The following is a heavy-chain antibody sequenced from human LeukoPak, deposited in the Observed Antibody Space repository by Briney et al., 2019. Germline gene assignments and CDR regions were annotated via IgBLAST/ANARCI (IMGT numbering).Heavy chain of an antibody. CDR1: GGSISSSSYY. D-gene: IGHD6-19*01. J-gene: IGHJ4*02. CDR3: ARAGSYSSGGDY. Sequence: SETLSLTCTVSGGSISSSSYYWGWIRQPPGKGLEWIGSIYYSGSTYYNPSLKSRVTISVDTSKNQFSLKLSSVTAADTAVYYCARAGSYSSGGDYWGQGTLVTVSS. CDR2: IYYSGST. V-gene: IGHV4-39*07.